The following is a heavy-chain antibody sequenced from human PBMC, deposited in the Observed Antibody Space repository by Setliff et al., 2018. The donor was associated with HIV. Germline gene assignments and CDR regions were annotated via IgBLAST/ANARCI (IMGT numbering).Heavy chain of an antibody. CDR1: GGSFSDYY. CDR2: IYHTGST. CDR3: ARSIVPVASGYYYFEY. J-gene: IGHJ4*02. Sequence: KTSETLSLTCAVYGGSFSDYYWTWIRQPPGNGLEWIGSIYHTGSTYYKPSLKSRVTISVDTSKNQFSLRLSSVAAGDTAVYYCARSIVPVASGYYYFEYWGQGTLVTVSS. D-gene: IGHD3-3*01. V-gene: IGHV4-34*01.